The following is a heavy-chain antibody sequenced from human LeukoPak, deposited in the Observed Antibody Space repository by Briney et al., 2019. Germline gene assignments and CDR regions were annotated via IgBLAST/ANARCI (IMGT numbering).Heavy chain of an antibody. Sequence: SETLSLTCTVSGCSISSCSFYWSWIRQPAGNGLEWIGRIYTSATTNYNPSLKSLTTISVDTSKNQFSLKLGSVTAADRAVYYCAREGAAVVNDWFDPWGQGTLVTVSS. CDR2: IYTSATT. D-gene: IGHD4-23*01. J-gene: IGHJ5*02. CDR1: GCSISSCSFY. V-gene: IGHV4-61*02. CDR3: AREGAAVVNDWFDP.